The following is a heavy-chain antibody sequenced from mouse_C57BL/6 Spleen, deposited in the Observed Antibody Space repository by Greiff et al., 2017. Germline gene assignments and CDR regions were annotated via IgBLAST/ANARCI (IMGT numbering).Heavy chain of an antibody. D-gene: IGHD2-5*01. Sequence: VQLQQSGAELARPGASVKLSCKASGYTFTSYGISWVKQRTGQGLEWIGEIYPRSGNTYYNEKFKGKATLTADKSSSTAYMELRSLTSEDSAVYFCAREYDSNYGFAYWGQGTLVTVSA. J-gene: IGHJ3*01. CDR3: AREYDSNYGFAY. V-gene: IGHV1-81*01. CDR2: IYPRSGNT. CDR1: GYTFTSYG.